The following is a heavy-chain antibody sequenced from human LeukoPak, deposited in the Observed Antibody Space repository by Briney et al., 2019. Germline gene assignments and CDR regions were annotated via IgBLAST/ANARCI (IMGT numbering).Heavy chain of an antibody. CDR1: GLTFDDYA. V-gene: IGHV3-43*02. CDR3: AKAEANWGSDYFDY. D-gene: IGHD7-27*01. J-gene: IGHJ4*02. CDR2: ISGDGGST. Sequence: PGGSLRLSCAASGLTFDDYAMHWVRQAPGKGLEWVSLISGDGGSTYYADSVKGRFTISRDNSKNSLYLQMNSLRTEDTALYYCAKAEANWGSDYFDYWGQGTLVTVSS.